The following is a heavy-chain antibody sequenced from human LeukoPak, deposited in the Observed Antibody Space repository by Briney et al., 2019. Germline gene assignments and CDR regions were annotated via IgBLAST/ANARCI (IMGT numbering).Heavy chain of an antibody. D-gene: IGHD6-19*01. CDR2: INSDGSST. Sequence: GGSLRLSCAASGFTFSDTWMHWVRQAPGEGLVWVSRINSDGSSTSYADSVKGRFTISRDNAKNTLYLQMNSLRAEDTAVYYCARGRPTRSSGWVLVWGKGTTVTISS. CDR3: ARGRPTRSSGWVLV. CDR1: GFTFSDTW. V-gene: IGHV3-74*01. J-gene: IGHJ6*04.